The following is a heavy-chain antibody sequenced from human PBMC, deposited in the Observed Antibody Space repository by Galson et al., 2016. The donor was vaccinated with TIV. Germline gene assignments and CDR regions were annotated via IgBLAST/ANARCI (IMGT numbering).Heavy chain of an antibody. Sequence: SVKVSCKASGGTFISYTLSWVRQAPGQGLEWMGRIIPVLGMTNYAQKFQGRVTITADRFTGTAYLELSSLKPDDTAVYYCARADSVDISSTEYWGQGTLVTVPS. CDR1: GGTFISYT. CDR3: ARADSVDISSTEY. CDR2: IIPVLGMT. V-gene: IGHV1-69*02. D-gene: IGHD3-9*01. J-gene: IGHJ4*02.